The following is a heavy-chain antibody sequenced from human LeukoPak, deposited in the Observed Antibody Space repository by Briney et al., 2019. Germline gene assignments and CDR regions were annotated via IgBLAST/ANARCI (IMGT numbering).Heavy chain of an antibody. D-gene: IGHD3-22*01. CDR2: IYYRGST. CDR1: GGSINNFY. V-gene: IGHV4-59*01. Sequence: SETLSLTCTVPGGSINNFYWSWIRQPPGKGLEWIGYIYYRGSTKYNPSLMSRLTMSVDPSKNQFSLDLNSVTAADTAVYYCARVSYGSSGYFDFDRWGQGTLVTVSS. J-gene: IGHJ4*02. CDR3: ARVSYGSSGYFDFDR.